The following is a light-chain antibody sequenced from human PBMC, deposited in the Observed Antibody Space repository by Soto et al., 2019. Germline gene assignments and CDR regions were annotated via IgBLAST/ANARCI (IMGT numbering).Light chain of an antibody. CDR2: EVT. Sequence: QSALTQPASVSGSPGQSITISCTGSSSDVGAYNFVSWYQHHPGKAPKLILYEVTTHPSGVSSRFSGSKSGNTASLTISGLQADDESNYYCSSYTSSNTPYVFGTGTKVIVL. CDR3: SSYTSSNTPYV. J-gene: IGLJ1*01. V-gene: IGLV2-14*01. CDR1: SSDVGAYNF.